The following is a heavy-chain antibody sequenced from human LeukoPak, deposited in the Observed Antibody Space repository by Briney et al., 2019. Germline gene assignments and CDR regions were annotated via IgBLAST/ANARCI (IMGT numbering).Heavy chain of an antibody. CDR2: IYPGDSGT. V-gene: IGHV5-51*01. J-gene: IGHJ4*02. CDR3: ARHRGGSGWVLDY. Sequence: GESLKISCKGSGYSFTSYWIAWVRQMPGKGLEWMGAIYPGDSGTRYSPSFQGQVTISADKSISTAYVQWNSLKASDTAMYYCARHRGGSGWVLDYWGQGTLVTVSS. D-gene: IGHD6-19*01. CDR1: GYSFTSYW.